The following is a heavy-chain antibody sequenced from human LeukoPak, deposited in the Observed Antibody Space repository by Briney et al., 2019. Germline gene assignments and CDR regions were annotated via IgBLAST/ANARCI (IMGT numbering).Heavy chain of an antibody. CDR3: AREEGNWGDAFDI. CDR2: INPNSGGT. J-gene: IGHJ3*02. D-gene: IGHD7-27*01. V-gene: IGHV1-2*02. Sequence: ASVKVSCKASGYTFTGYYMHWVRQAPGQGLEWMGWINPNSGGTNYAQKFQGRVTMTRDTSISTAHMELSRLRSDDTAVYYCAREEGNWGDAFDIWGQGTMVTVSS. CDR1: GYTFTGYY.